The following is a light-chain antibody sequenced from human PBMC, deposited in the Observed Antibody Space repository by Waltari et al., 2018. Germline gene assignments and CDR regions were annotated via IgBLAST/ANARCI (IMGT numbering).Light chain of an antibody. J-gene: IGLJ1*01. CDR2: DVS. CDR1: SSDIGTYNY. CDR3: DSKSSSSPHV. V-gene: IGLV2-14*03. Sequence: QSALTQPASVSGSPGQSITVSCTGTSSDIGTYNYVSWYQQHPGKAPKLMIYDVSSRPSGVSNRFTGSNAGNTAALTISGLQAEDDADYDCDSKSSSSPHVFGTGTKVTAL.